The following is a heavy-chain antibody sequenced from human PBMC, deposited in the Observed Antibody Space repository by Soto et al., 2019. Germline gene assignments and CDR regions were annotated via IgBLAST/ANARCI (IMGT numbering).Heavy chain of an antibody. CDR1: GFTFNIYG. CDR2: ISYDGSNQ. J-gene: IGHJ4*02. CDR3: AKDQASGQGSFDS. Sequence: PGGSLRLSCSASGFTFNIYGMHWVRQAPDKGLEWVALISYDGSNQYYADSVKGRFTISRDNSKNTLFLQMNSLRDDDTAVYYCAKDQASGQGSFDSWGQGTLVTVSS. V-gene: IGHV3-30*18.